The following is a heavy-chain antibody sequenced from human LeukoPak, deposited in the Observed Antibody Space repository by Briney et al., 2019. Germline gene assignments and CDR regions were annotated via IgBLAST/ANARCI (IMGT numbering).Heavy chain of an antibody. CDR3: ARDPSIQWLDGWFDP. CDR1: GYTFTSYG. V-gene: IGHV1-18*01. D-gene: IGHD6-19*01. CDR2: ISAYNGNT. J-gene: IGHJ5*02. Sequence: GASVKVSCKASGYTFTSYGISWVRQAPGQGLEWMGWISAYNGNTNYAQKLQGRVTMTTDTSTSTAYMELRSLRSDDTAVYYCARDPSIQWLDGWFDPWGQGTLVTVSS.